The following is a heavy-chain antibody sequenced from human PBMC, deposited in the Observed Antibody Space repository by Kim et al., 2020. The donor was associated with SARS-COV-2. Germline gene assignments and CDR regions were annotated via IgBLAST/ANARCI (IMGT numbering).Heavy chain of an antibody. J-gene: IGHJ5*02. CDR3: ARLLALRYFDWRLPSHHWFDP. CDR2: IYYSGST. CDR1: GGSISSYY. V-gene: IGHV4-59*08. D-gene: IGHD3-9*01. Sequence: SETLSLTCTVSGGSISSYYWSWIRHPPGKGLEWIGYIYYSGSTNYNPSLKSRVTISVDTSKNQFSLKLSSVTAADTAVYYCARLLALRYFDWRLPSHHWFDPWGQGPLVTVSS.